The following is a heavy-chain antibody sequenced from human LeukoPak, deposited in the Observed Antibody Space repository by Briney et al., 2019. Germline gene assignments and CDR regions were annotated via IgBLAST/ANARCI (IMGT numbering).Heavy chain of an antibody. D-gene: IGHD6-13*01. CDR2: ISSSGSTI. CDR1: GFTFSSYE. V-gene: IGHV3-48*03. CDR3: ARAFVTAAGFFDT. J-gene: IGHJ4*02. Sequence: PGGSLRLSCAASGFTFSSYEMNWVRQAPGKGLELVSYISSSGSTIYYAGSVKGRFTISRDNSVNTLYLQMNSLRTEDTAVYYCARAFVTAAGFFDTWGQGTLVTVSS.